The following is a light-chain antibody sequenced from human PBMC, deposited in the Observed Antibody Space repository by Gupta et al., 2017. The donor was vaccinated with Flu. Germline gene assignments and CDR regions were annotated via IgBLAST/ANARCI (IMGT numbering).Light chain of an antibody. CDR1: SSNIGNNA. CDR3: AACDDSLNGPV. V-gene: IGLV1-36*01. J-gene: IGLJ3*02. CDR2: YDD. Sequence: QSVQTPPPSVSDAHSARVTIPCAGSSSNIGNNAVNWYQQRPGQAPKLLIYYDDLLHSGVADRVSGSKSGTSASLAIRGRQSEDEAEDDCAACDDSLNGPVFGGGTKLTVL.